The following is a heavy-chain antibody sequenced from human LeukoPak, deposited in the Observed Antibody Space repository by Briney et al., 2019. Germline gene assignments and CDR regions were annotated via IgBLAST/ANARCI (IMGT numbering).Heavy chain of an antibody. J-gene: IGHJ4*02. CDR3: ARRAGAYSHPYDY. D-gene: IGHD4/OR15-4a*01. Sequence: GGSLRLSCATSGFIFSHHGMNWVRQAPGKGLEWVSGIRADAVTTYYSDSVKGRFTISRDNSKNTLYLQMNSLRAEDTAVYYCARRAGAYSHPYDYWGQGTLVTVSS. CDR2: IRADAVTT. V-gene: IGHV3-23*01. CDR1: GFIFSHHG.